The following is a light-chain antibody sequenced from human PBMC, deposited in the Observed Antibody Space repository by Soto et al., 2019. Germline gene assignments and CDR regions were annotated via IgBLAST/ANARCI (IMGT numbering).Light chain of an antibody. CDR3: QQYYSTPLT. J-gene: IGKJ4*01. CDR2: WAS. CDR1: QSVLYSSNNKNY. V-gene: IGKV4-1*01. Sequence: DIVMTQSPDSLAVSLGERATINCKSSQSVLYSSNNKNYLAWYQQKPGQPPKLLIYWASTRESGVPDRFSGSGSGTDLPLPISSLQAEDVAVYYCQQYYSTPLTFGGGTKVEIK.